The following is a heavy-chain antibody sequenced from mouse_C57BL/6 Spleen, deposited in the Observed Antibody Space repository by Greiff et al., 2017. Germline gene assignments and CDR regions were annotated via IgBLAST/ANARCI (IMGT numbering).Heavy chain of an antibody. CDR3: ARDRDYYGSGAMDY. CDR2: IDPSDSET. CDR1: GYTFTSYW. Sequence: VQLQQPGAELVRPGSSVKLSCKASGYTFTSYWMHWVKQRPIQGLEWIGNIDPSDSETHYNQKFKDKATLTVDKSSSTAYMQLSSLTSEDSAVYYCARDRDYYGSGAMDYWGQGTSVTVSS. D-gene: IGHD1-1*01. J-gene: IGHJ4*01. V-gene: IGHV1-52*01.